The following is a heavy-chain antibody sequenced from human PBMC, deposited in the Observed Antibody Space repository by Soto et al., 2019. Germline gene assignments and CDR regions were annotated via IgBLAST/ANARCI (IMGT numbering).Heavy chain of an antibody. D-gene: IGHD6-19*01. Sequence: SETLSLTCTVSGGSISSSSYYWGWIRQPPGKGLEWIGSIYYSGSTYYNPSLKSRVTISVDTSKNQFSLKLSSVTAADTAVYYCATQPSSEKWGWYVVYWGQGTLVTVSS. CDR1: GGSISSSSYY. CDR2: IYYSGST. J-gene: IGHJ4*02. V-gene: IGHV4-39*01. CDR3: ATQPSSEKWGWYVVY.